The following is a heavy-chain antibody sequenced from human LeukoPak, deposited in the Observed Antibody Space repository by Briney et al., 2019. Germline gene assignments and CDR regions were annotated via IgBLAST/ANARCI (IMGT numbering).Heavy chain of an antibody. V-gene: IGHV1-46*01. CDR1: GYTFTSYY. J-gene: IGHJ4*02. CDR3: AREGRGMGACNY. Sequence: ASVKVSCKASGYTFTSYYMHWVRQAPGQGLEWMGIINPSGGSTSYPQKFQGRVTMTRDTSTSTVYMELSSLRSEDTAVYYCAREGRGMGACNYWGQGTLVTVSS. CDR2: INPSGGST. D-gene: IGHD1-26*01.